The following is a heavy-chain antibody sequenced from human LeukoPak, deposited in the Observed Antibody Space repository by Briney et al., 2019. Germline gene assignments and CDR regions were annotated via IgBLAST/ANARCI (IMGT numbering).Heavy chain of an antibody. D-gene: IGHD3-22*01. CDR3: ARSQDYYDSSGLLDH. V-gene: IGHV4-59*01. CDR1: GGSISSYY. CDR2: IYYSGST. J-gene: IGHJ4*02. Sequence: SETLSLTCTVSGGSISSYYWSWIRQPPGKGLEWIGYIYYSGSTNYNPSLKSRVTISVDTSKNQFSLKLSSVTAADTAVYYCARSQDYYDSSGLLDHWGQGTLVTVSS.